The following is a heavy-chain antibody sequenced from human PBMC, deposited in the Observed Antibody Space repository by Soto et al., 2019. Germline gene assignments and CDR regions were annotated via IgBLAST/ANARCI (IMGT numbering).Heavy chain of an antibody. CDR2: IYYSGST. V-gene: IGHV4-59*01. Sequence: SETLSLTCTVSGCSIIRYYWSWIRQPPGKGLEWIGYIYYSGSTNYNPSLKSRVTISVDTSKNQFSLKLSSVTAADTAVYYCARDYDSSGYYYQYWGQGTLVTVSS. J-gene: IGHJ4*02. D-gene: IGHD3-22*01. CDR1: GCSIIRYY. CDR3: ARDYDSSGYYYQY.